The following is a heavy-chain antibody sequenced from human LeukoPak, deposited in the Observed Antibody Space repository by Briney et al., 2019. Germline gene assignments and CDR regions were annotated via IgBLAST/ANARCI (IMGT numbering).Heavy chain of an antibody. J-gene: IGHJ4*02. D-gene: IGHD3-22*01. CDR3: ARLYYYDSSGYAYFDY. V-gene: IGHV4-39*01. CDR1: GGSISSSSYY. CDR2: IYYSGST. Sequence: PSETLSLTCTVSGGSISSSSYYWGWIRQPPGKGLEWIGSIYYSGSTYYSPSLKSRVTISVDTSKNQFSLKLSSVTAADTAVYYCARLYYYDSSGYAYFDYWGQGTLVTVSS.